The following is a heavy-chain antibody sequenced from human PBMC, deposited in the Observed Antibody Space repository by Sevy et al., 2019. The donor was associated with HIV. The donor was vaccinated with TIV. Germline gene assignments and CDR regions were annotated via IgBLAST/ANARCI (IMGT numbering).Heavy chain of an antibody. Sequence: GSLRLSCSASRFTFSNYAMHWVRQAPGKGLQYVSAVSSDGESTYSADCVKGRFTISRDNSKNTLYLQMSGLRAEDTAVYYCVKGVATIGYYFYYGMDVWGQGTTVTVSS. D-gene: IGHD5-12*01. V-gene: IGHV3-64D*06. CDR1: RFTFSNYA. J-gene: IGHJ6*02. CDR3: VKGVATIGYYFYYGMDV. CDR2: VSSDGEST.